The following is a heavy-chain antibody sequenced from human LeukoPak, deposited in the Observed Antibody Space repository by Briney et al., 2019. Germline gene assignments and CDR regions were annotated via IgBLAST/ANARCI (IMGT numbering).Heavy chain of an antibody. Sequence: GRSLRLSCAASGFTFSSYGMHWVRQAPGKGLEWVAVIWYDGCNKYYADSVKGRFTISRDNSKNTLYLQMNSLRAEDTAVYYCARDRPGAAPAAIVNAFDYWGQGTLVTVSS. CDR1: GFTFSSYG. D-gene: IGHD2-2*01. CDR3: ARDRPGAAPAAIVNAFDY. CDR2: IWYDGCNK. J-gene: IGHJ4*02. V-gene: IGHV3-33*01.